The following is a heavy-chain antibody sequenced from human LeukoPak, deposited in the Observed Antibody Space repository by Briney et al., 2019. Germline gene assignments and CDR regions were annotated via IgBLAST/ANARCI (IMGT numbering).Heavy chain of an antibody. J-gene: IGHJ4*02. D-gene: IGHD6-6*01. CDR3: ARAGQFISARPITFDY. Sequence: SETLSLTCTVSGGSIRSYYWSWIRQPPGKGLEWIGYIYYSGSTNSNPSLKSRVTISLDTSKNQFSLKLSSVTAADTAVYYCARAGQFISARPITFDYWGQGSLVTVSS. CDR1: GGSIRSYY. CDR2: IYYSGST. V-gene: IGHV4-59*01.